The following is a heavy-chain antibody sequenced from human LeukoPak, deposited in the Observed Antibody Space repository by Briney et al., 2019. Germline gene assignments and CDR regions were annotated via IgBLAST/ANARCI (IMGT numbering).Heavy chain of an antibody. CDR1: GLTFSDYY. Sequence: GGSLRLSCTPSGLTFSDYYVSWIRQAPGKGLEWVSYISCSSSTTYYADSVKGRFTISRDNAKNSLYLQMNSPRAEDTAVYYCARDPGYCSSTSCYDDYWGQRTLVTVSS. D-gene: IGHD2-2*01. CDR3: ARDPGYCSSTSCYDDY. V-gene: IGHV3-11*01. J-gene: IGHJ4*02. CDR2: ISCSSSTT.